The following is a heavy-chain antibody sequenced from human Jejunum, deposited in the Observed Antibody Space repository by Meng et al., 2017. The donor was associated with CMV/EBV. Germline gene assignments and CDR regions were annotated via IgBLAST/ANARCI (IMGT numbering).Heavy chain of an antibody. CDR2: MNPNSGGT. D-gene: IGHD1/OR15-1a*01. Sequence: SGYTFTDYFYLWVRQAPGRGLEWMGWMNPNSGGTRYAQKFQGKVTMTRDTSINMAYMELSGLTSADTAVYYCARVVMAEQQLDYWGQGTLVTVSS. CDR3: ARVVMAEQQLDY. CDR1: GYTFTDYF. J-gene: IGHJ4*02. V-gene: IGHV1-2*02.